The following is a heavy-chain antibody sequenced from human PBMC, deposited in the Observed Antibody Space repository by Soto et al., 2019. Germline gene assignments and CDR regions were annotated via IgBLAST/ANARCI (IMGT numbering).Heavy chain of an antibody. Sequence: GPTLVNATQTLTLSCSFSGFSLSTSGVGVGWIRQPPGKALEWLALIYWNDDKRYSPSLKSRLTITKDTSKNQVVLTMTNMDPVDTATYYCAHRNSYSNPWHFDYWGQGTLVTVSS. D-gene: IGHD4-4*01. V-gene: IGHV2-5*01. J-gene: IGHJ4*02. CDR3: AHRNSYSNPWHFDY. CDR1: GFSLSTSGVG. CDR2: IYWNDDK.